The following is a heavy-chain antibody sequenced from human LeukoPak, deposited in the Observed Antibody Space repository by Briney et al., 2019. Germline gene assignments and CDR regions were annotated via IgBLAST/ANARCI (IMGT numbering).Heavy chain of an antibody. CDR2: ISHDGSNL. CDR3: ARGAGPYGDYRDY. V-gene: IGHV3-30*03. Sequence: PGGSLRLSCAASGFTFSDYGIHWVRQAPGKGLEWVASISHDGSNLYYVDSVKGRFTISRDNFMNTLYLQMNTLRAEDTAVYYCARGAGPYGDYRDYWGQGTLVTVSS. CDR1: GFTFSDYG. J-gene: IGHJ4*02. D-gene: IGHD4-17*01.